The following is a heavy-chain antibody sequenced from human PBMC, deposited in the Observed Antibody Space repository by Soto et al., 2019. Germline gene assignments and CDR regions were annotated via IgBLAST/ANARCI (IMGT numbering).Heavy chain of an antibody. J-gene: IGHJ6*01. D-gene: IGHD3-3*01. Sequence: VGSLRLSCASSVFTFSSYGMHCVRHSPGKGLEWVAVIWYDGSNKYYADSVKGRFTISRDNSKNTLYLQMNSLRAEDTAVYYCARDLNFGYYGMEVWGQGTTVNVSS. CDR3: ARDLNFGYYGMEV. CDR2: IWYDGSNK. V-gene: IGHV3-33*01. CDR1: VFTFSSYG.